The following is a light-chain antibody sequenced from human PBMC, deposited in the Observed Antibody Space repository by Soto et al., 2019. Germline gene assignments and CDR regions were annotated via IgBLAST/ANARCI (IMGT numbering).Light chain of an antibody. CDR3: SSYAGSNNVV. Sequence: QSALTQPPSASGSPGQSVTISCTGTSSDVGGYNYVSWYQQHPGKAPKLMIYEVSKRPSGVPDRCSGSKSGNKAALTVSGLQAEDEADYYCSSYAGSNNVVFGGGTKLTVL. J-gene: IGLJ2*01. V-gene: IGLV2-8*01. CDR1: SSDVGGYNY. CDR2: EVS.